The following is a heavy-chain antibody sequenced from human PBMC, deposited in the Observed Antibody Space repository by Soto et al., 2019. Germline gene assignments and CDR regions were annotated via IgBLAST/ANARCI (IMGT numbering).Heavy chain of an antibody. J-gene: IGHJ4*02. Sequence: ASVKVSCKASGYTFTSYDINWVRQATGQGLEWMGWMNPNSGNTGYAQKFQGRVTITADESTSTAYMELSSLRSEDTAVYYCARGRVGEVGEHWGQGTLVTVSS. CDR1: GYTFTSYD. D-gene: IGHD1-1*01. CDR3: ARGRVGEVGEH. V-gene: IGHV1-8*01. CDR2: MNPNSGNT.